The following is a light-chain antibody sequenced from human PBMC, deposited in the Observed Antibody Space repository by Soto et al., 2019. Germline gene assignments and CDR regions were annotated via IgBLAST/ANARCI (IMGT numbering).Light chain of an antibody. V-gene: IGLV2-14*03. J-gene: IGLJ2*01. CDR1: SSDVGGYNY. CDR2: DVN. CDR3: SSYTGSSTLLV. Sequence: QSVLTQPASVSGSPGQSITISCTGTSSDVGGYNYVSWYQHHPGKAPKLKIYDVNNRPSGVSNRFSGSKSGNTASLTISGLQAEDEADYYCSSYTGSSTLLVFGGGNQLTVL.